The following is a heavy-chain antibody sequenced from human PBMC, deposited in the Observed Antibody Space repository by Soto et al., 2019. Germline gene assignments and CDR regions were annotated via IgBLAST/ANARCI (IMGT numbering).Heavy chain of an antibody. CDR3: ARVLSGNKEWFDP. Sequence: QVHLQESGPGLVKPWGTLSLTCAVSGVSVTAGNLWSWVRQSPGKGLEWIGEVFPYGSTNYNPSLKSRVTIYLDKSQNHFSLILTSVTAADTALYYCARVLSGNKEWFDPWGQGTLVTVSS. D-gene: IGHD3-10*01. CDR1: GVSVTAGNL. J-gene: IGHJ5*02. V-gene: IGHV4-4*02. CDR2: VFPYGST.